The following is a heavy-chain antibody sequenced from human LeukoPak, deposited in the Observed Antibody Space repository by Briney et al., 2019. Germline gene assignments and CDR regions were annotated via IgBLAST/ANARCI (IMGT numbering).Heavy chain of an antibody. V-gene: IGHV1-69*05. CDR2: IIPIFGTA. CDR3: ARGDSSGYQDDAFDI. D-gene: IGHD3-22*01. CDR1: GGTFSGYA. Sequence: SVKVSCKASGGTFSGYAISWVRQAPGQGLEWMGGIIPIFGTANYAQKFQGRVTITTDESTSTAYMELSSLRSEDTAVYYCARGDSSGYQDDAFDIWGQGTMVTVSS. J-gene: IGHJ3*02.